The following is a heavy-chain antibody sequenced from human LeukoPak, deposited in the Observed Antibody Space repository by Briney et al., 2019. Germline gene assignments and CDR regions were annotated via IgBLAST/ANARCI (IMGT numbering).Heavy chain of an antibody. Sequence: SETLALTCTVSGGSISSGGYYWSWIRQHPGKGLEWIGYIYYSGSTYYNPSLKSRVTISVDTSKNQLSLKLSSVTAAGTAVYYCAREVAATYYFDYWGQGTLVTVSS. J-gene: IGHJ4*02. CDR3: AREVAATYYFDY. V-gene: IGHV4-31*03. CDR2: IYYSGST. CDR1: GGSISSGGYY. D-gene: IGHD6-25*01.